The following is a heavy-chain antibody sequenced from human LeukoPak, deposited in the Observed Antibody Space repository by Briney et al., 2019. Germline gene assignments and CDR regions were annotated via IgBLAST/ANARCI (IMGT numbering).Heavy chain of an antibody. CDR1: GFTFSSYS. Sequence: GGSLRLSCPASGFTFSSYSMNWVRQAPGKGLEWVSSISSSSSYIYYADSVKGRFTMSRDNAKNSLYLQMNSLRAEDTSVYYCARGSRGYCSSTSCYGFDYWGQGTLVTVSS. CDR3: ARGSRGYCSSTSCYGFDY. CDR2: ISSSSSYI. D-gene: IGHD2-2*01. V-gene: IGHV3-21*01. J-gene: IGHJ4*02.